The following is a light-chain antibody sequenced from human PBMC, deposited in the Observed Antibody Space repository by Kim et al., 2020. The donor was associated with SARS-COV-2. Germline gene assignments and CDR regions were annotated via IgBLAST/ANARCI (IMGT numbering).Light chain of an antibody. CDR3: SSYTSSSTWV. Sequence: QSALTQPASVSGSPGQSITISCTGTSSDVGGYNYVSWYQQHPGKAPKLMIYDVSNRPSGVSNRFSGTKSGNTASLTNSGLQAEDEADYYCSSYTSSSTWVFGGGTQLTVL. J-gene: IGLJ3*02. V-gene: IGLV2-14*03. CDR2: DVS. CDR1: SSDVGGYNY.